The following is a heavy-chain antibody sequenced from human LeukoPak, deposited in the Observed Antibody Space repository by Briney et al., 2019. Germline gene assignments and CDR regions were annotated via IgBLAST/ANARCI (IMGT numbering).Heavy chain of an antibody. V-gene: IGHV3-7*01. J-gene: IGHJ4*02. D-gene: IGHD1-26*01. CDR2: IKQDGSEI. CDR1: GFTFRGYW. CDR3: ARDKIVGPTTLDY. Sequence: GGAPRLSCATSGFTFRGYWMSWVRPASKKGLEGVANIKQDGSEIYYVDSVKGRFTISRDNAENSLYLQMNSLRADDTAVYYCARDKIVGPTTLDYWGQGILVTVSS.